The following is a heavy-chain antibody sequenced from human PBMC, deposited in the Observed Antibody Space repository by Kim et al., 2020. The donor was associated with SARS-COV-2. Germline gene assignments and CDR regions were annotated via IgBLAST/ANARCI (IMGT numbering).Heavy chain of an antibody. V-gene: IGHV1-3*01. D-gene: IGHD1-1*01. CDR3: ARDGTTRNGGYYFDY. J-gene: IGHJ4*02. Sequence: KFQGTVTITRDASASTAYMELSSLRSEDTAVYYCARDGTTRNGGYYFDYWGQGALVTVSS.